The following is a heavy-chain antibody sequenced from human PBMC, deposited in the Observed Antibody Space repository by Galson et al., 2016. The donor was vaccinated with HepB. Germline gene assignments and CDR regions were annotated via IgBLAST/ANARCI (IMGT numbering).Heavy chain of an antibody. CDR1: GFTFSSYG. D-gene: IGHD3-22*01. CDR3: AKGTGNGYYHGYFQH. J-gene: IGHJ1*01. Sequence: SLRLSCAASGFTFSSYGMHWVRQAPGKGLEWVAVIWYDGSNKYYADSVKGRFTISRDNSKNTLYLQMNSLRAEDTAVYYCAKGTGNGYYHGYFQHWGQGTLVTVSS. CDR2: IWYDGSNK. V-gene: IGHV3-33*06.